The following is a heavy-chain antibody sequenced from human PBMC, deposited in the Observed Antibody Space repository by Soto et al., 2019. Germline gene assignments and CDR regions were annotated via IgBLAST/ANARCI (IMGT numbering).Heavy chain of an antibody. CDR3: ARYYYDSSGYYYYYYGMDV. V-gene: IGHV1-69*13. Sequence: GASVKVSFKASGGTFSSYAISWVRQAPGQGLEWMGGIIPIFGTANYAQKFQGRVTITADESTSTAYMELSSLRSEDTAVYYRARYYYDSSGYYYYYYGMDVWGQGTTVTVSS. CDR2: IIPIFGTA. CDR1: GGTFSSYA. D-gene: IGHD3-22*01. J-gene: IGHJ6*02.